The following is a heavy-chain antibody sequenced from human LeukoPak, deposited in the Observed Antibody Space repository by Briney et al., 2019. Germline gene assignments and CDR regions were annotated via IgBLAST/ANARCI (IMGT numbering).Heavy chain of an antibody. D-gene: IGHD6-13*01. J-gene: IGHJ4*02. CDR2: IKQDGSEK. V-gene: IGHV3-7*01. CDR1: GFTFSSYW. CDR3: AKVAASGISPTDY. Sequence: GGSLRLSCAASGFTFSSYWMSWVRQAPGKWLEWVANIKQDGSEKYYVDSVKGRFTVSRDNAKNSLYLQMNSLRVEDTAMYHCAKVAASGISPTDYWGQGTLVTVSS.